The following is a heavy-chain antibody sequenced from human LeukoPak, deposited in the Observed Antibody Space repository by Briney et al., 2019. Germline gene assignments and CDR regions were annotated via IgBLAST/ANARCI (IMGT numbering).Heavy chain of an antibody. CDR2: IIPIFGTA. Sequence: SVKVSCKASGGTFSSYAISWVRQAPGQGLEWMGGIIPIFGTANYAQKFQGRVTITADESTSTAYMELRSLRSDDTAVYYCASDSTMGFDPWGQGTLVTVSS. V-gene: IGHV1-69*13. CDR3: ASDSTMGFDP. J-gene: IGHJ5*02. D-gene: IGHD2-2*01. CDR1: GGTFSSYA.